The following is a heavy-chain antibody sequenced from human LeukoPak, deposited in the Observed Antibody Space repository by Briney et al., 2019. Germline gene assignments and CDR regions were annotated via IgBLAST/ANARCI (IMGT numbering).Heavy chain of an antibody. D-gene: IGHD6-13*01. CDR2: ISYDGSNK. J-gene: IGHJ2*01. Sequence: GGSLRLSCAASGFTFSSYAMHWVRQAPGKGLEWVGVISYDGSNKYYADSVKGRFTISRDNSKNTLYLQMNSLRAEDTAVYYCARAPSSSWYEGYFDLWGRGTLVTVSS. CDR3: ARAPSSSWYEGYFDL. V-gene: IGHV3-30*01. CDR1: GFTFSSYA.